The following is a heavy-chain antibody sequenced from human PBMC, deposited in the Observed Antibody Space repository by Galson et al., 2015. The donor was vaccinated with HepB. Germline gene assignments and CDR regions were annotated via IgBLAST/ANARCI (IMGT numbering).Heavy chain of an antibody. V-gene: IGHV3-74*01. CDR3: ARGSYSSGWCEFDF. CDR1: GFTFSTYW. CDR2: INSDGSST. J-gene: IGHJ4*02. D-gene: IGHD6-19*01. Sequence: SLRLSCAASGFTFSTYWMHWVRQAPGKGLVWVSRINSDGSSTSYADSVKGRITISRDNAKKTLYLQMNSLRAEDTAVYYCARGSYSSGWCEFDFWGQGTLVTVSS.